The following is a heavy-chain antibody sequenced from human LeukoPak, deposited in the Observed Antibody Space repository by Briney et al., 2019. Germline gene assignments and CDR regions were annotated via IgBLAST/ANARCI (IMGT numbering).Heavy chain of an antibody. J-gene: IGHJ4*02. Sequence: HAGGSLRLSCAASGFTVSSNYMSWVRQAPGKGLEWVSVIYSGGSTYYADSVKGRFTISRDNSKNTLYLQMNSLRAEDTAVYYCASPGPCYDFWSGYLLWGQGTLVTVSS. CDR1: GFTVSSNY. V-gene: IGHV3-66*01. D-gene: IGHD3-3*01. CDR2: IYSGGST. CDR3: ASPGPCYDFWSGYLL.